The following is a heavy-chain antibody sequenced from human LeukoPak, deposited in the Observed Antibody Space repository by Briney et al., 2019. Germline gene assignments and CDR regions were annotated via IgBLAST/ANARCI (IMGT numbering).Heavy chain of an antibody. CDR1: AFTFSTYG. D-gene: IGHD3-3*01. Sequence: GGSLRLSCVASAFTFSTYGMHWVRQAPGKGLEWVAFIRYDGSDKYYGDSVKGQFTVSRDNSKNTLYLQMNSLRPEDTAVYYCAKDPPPFYDFWSGYNHEYYFDYWGQGTLVTVSS. CDR2: IRYDGSDK. V-gene: IGHV3-30*02. J-gene: IGHJ4*02. CDR3: AKDPPPFYDFWSGYNHEYYFDY.